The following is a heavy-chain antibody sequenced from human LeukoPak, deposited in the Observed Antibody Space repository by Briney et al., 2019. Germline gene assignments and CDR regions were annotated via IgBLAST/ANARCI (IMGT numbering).Heavy chain of an antibody. CDR2: IYYSGST. CDR3: ARGTTVTSDY. D-gene: IGHD4-11*01. Sequence: PSETLSLTCTVSGGSISSYYWSWIRQPPGKGRECIGYIYYSGSTNYNPSLKSRVTISVDTSKNQFSLKLSSVTAADTAVYYCARGTTVTSDYWGQGTLVTVSS. V-gene: IGHV4-59*01. CDR1: GGSISSYY. J-gene: IGHJ4*02.